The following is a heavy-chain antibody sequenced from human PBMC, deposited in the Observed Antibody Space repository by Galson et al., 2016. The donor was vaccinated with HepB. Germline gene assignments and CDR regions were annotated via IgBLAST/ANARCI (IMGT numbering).Heavy chain of an antibody. V-gene: IGHV2-5*02. D-gene: IGHD3-10*01. CDR1: GFSLSTSGVG. CDR2: IYWDDDK. Sequence: PALVKPTQTLTLTCTFSGFSLSTSGVGVGWIRQPPGKALEWLALIYWDDDKRYRPSLKSRLTITKDTSKNQVVLTVTDMDPVDIATYYCAHSLYYYGSGSYSFVLWGRGTLVTVSS. J-gene: IGHJ2*01. CDR3: AHSLYYYGSGSYSFVL.